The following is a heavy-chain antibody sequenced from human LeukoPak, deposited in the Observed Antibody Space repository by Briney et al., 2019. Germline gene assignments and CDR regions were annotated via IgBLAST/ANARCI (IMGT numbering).Heavy chain of an antibody. CDR3: ARSPVEMATISSSELDY. V-gene: IGHV1-8*01. J-gene: IGHJ4*02. D-gene: IGHD5-24*01. CDR2: MNPNSGNT. Sequence: ASVKVSCKASGYTFTSYDINWVRQATGQGREGMGWMNPNSGNTGYAQKFQGRVTMTRNTSISTAYMELSSLRSGDTAVYYCARSPVEMATISSSELDYWGQGTLVTVPS. CDR1: GYTFTSYD.